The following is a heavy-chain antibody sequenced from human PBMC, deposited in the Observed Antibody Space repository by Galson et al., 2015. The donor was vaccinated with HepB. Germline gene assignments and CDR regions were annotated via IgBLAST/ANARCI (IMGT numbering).Heavy chain of an antibody. J-gene: IGHJ2*01. Sequence: SLRLSCAASGFTFSSYSMNWVRQAPGKGLEWVSYISSSSSTIYYADSVKGRFTISRDNAKNSLYLQMNSLRAEDTAVYYCARDQIYCSSTSCYLGWYFDLWGRGTLVTVSS. CDR1: GFTFSSYS. D-gene: IGHD2-2*01. V-gene: IGHV3-48*01. CDR3: ARDQIYCSSTSCYLGWYFDL. CDR2: ISSSSSTI.